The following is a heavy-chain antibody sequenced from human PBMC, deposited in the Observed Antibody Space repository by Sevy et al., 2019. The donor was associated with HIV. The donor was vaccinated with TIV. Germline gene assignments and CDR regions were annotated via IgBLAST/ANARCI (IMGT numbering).Heavy chain of an antibody. Sequence: GGSLRLSCAASGFTFSSYWMHWVRQAPGKGPVWVSGVNSDGSSTNYADSVKGRFTMSRDSAKNTLYLQMNSLRADDTAVYFCVAANTWQDYWGQGTLVTVSS. CDR3: VAANTWQDY. D-gene: IGHD2-15*01. CDR1: GFTFSSYW. V-gene: IGHV3-74*01. CDR2: VNSDGSST. J-gene: IGHJ4*02.